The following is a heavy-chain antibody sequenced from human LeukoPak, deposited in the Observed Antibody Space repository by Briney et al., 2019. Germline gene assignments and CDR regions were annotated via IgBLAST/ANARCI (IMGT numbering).Heavy chain of an antibody. V-gene: IGHV3-13*04. CDR2: IGSAGDT. CDR3: VRGIGNYYDSGASDC. CDR1: GITLSGYD. Sequence: GGSLRLSCAASGITLSGYDMHWVRQSTGKGLEWVSGIGSAGDTYYAGSVKGRFTISREDAKTSLYLQMNSLRAGDTAVYYCVRGIGNYYDSGASDCWGQGTRVTVAP. D-gene: IGHD3-10*01. J-gene: IGHJ4*02.